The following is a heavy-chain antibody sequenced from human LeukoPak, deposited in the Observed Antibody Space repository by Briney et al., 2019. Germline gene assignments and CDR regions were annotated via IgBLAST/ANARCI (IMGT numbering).Heavy chain of an antibody. J-gene: IGHJ4*02. D-gene: IGHD6-19*01. CDR1: GFTFSTYG. V-gene: IGHV3-30*18. Sequence: SGGSLRLSCAASGFTFSTYGMHWVRQAPGKGLEWVATISYDGRNKYYADSVRGRFTISRDSSKNTLELEMNSLRAEDTAVYYCAKLPKAVAVDIFDYWGQGTLVTVSS. CDR2: ISYDGRNK. CDR3: AKLPKAVAVDIFDY.